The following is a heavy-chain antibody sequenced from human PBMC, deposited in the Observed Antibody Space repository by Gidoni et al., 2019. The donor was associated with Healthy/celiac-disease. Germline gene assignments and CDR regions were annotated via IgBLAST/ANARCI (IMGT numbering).Heavy chain of an antibody. CDR1: GGSLSSSSYY. Sequence: QLQLQESGPGLVKPSETLSLTCTVSGGSLSSSSYYWGWIRQPPGKGLEWIGSIYYSGSTYYNPSLKSRVTISVDTSKNQFSLKLSSVTAADTAVYYCARLRIAVAGRCFDYWGQGTLVTVSS. CDR3: ARLRIAVAGRCFDY. D-gene: IGHD6-19*01. J-gene: IGHJ4*02. V-gene: IGHV4-39*01. CDR2: IYYSGST.